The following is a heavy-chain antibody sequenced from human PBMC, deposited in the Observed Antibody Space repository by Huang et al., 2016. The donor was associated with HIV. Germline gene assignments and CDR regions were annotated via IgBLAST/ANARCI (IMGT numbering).Heavy chain of an antibody. J-gene: IGHJ4*02. CDR3: ASRFTSGSFDY. CDR2: VYWNDDR. V-gene: IGHV2-5*01. Sequence: QITLKESGPMLVKPTQTLTVTCTFSGFSLSSTGVGVGWFRQPPGKALEWLALVYWNDDRRYSPSLMTRLTITKDTSKNQVVLTMTNVDPTDTGTYYCASRFTSGSFDYWGQGTLVTVSS. CDR1: GFSLSSTGVG. D-gene: IGHD3-10*01.